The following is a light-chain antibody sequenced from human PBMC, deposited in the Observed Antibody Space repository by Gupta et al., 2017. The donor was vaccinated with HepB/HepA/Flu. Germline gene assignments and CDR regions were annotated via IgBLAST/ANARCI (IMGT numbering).Light chain of an antibody. CDR3: AAWDDNRKGVV. J-gene: IGLJ3*02. CDR1: SPNIGSNT. V-gene: IGLV1-44*01. CDR2: RNN. Sequence: QPLLTPPPSPSGTPGQRVTISCSGSSPNIGSNTVNWYQQPPGTAPKRLIYRNNQRPSGVPDRFSGSKAGTSASRAIRGLQSEDEAEDDCAAWDDNRKGVVFGGGTKLTVL.